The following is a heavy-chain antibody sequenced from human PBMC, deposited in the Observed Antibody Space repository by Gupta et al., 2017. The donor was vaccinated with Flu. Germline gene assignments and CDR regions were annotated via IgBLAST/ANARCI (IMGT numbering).Heavy chain of an antibody. V-gene: IGHV3-23*01. CDR1: GLTFSDYA. Sequence: EVELLGSGGGVVQPGESLRLCCVVYGLTFSDYAMNWVRQAPGKGLELLSTVGAGGYRTYYADSVMGRFTISRDNSKNTIYLQMNSLRGDDTAVYYCAKDRSGNPAIDYWGQGALVTVSA. J-gene: IGHJ4*02. CDR2: VGAGGYRT. CDR3: AKDRSGNPAIDY.